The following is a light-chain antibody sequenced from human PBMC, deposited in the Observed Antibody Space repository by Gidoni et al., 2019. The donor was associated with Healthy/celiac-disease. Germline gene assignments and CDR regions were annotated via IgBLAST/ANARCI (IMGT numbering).Light chain of an antibody. V-gene: IGKV3-20*01. CDR2: GAS. CDR3: QQYGSSPLT. J-gene: IGKJ4*01. CDR1: QRVSSSY. Sequence: EIVLTQSPGTLSLSPGERATLSCRASQRVSSSYLAWYQQKPGQAPRLLIYGASSSATGIPDSFSGSGSGTDFTLTIRRLEPEDFAVYYCQQYGSSPLTFGGGTKVEIK.